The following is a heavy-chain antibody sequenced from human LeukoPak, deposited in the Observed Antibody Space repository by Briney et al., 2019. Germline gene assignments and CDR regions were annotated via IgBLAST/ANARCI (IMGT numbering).Heavy chain of an antibody. J-gene: IGHJ4*02. D-gene: IGHD3-22*01. CDR2: ISRSGSTT. CDR3: AKDSSVYYYDSSGYYADY. Sequence: GGSLRLSCAASGFTFSSYAMTWVRQAPGKGLEWVSAISRSGSTTYYADSVKGRFTISGDNSKNTLYLQMNSLRAEDTAVYYCAKDSSVYYYDSSGYYADYWGQGTLVTVSS. V-gene: IGHV3-23*01. CDR1: GFTFSSYA.